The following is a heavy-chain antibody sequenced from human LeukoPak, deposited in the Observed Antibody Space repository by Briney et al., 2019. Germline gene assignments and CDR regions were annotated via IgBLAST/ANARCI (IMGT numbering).Heavy chain of an antibody. J-gene: IGHJ4*02. CDR2: VSPDECTT. CDR3: ARGSGNYYFDH. D-gene: IGHD1-26*01. V-gene: IGHV3-74*01. CDR1: GFTFSSYW. Sequence: GGSLRLSCAASGFTFSSYWMHWVRQVPGQGLVWVLGVSPDECTTRYADSVRGRFTISRDNAKNTLYLQMSSLRVGDTAVYYCARGSGNYYFDHWGQGTLVTVSS.